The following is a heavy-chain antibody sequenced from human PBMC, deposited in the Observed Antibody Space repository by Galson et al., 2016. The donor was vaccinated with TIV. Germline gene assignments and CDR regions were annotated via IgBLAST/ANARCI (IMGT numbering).Heavy chain of an antibody. CDR2: ITSKTYGATT. D-gene: IGHD1-1*01. CDR1: GFTFGHYA. V-gene: IGHV3-49*03. Sequence: SLRLSCAASGFTFGHYAVNWFRQAPGKGLEWVGFITSKTYGATTEYAASVKGRFTISRDESRNIAYLQMNSLKTEDTAVYYCTRTAMGSTRNAFDIWGQGTVVTVSS. J-gene: IGHJ3*02. CDR3: TRTAMGSTRNAFDI.